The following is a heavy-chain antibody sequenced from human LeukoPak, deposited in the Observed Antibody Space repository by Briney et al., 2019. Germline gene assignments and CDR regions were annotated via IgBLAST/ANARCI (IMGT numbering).Heavy chain of an antibody. J-gene: IGHJ3*01. Sequence: SQTLSLTCAISGDSVSRTDAGWNWIRQSPSRGLEWLGRIYYRSHWYGDDVLSMKSRITINPDTAKNQFSLQLKSVTPEDTALYYCARGGLIRGTLNNLIAFDLWGQGIMVTVSS. V-gene: IGHV6-1*01. D-gene: IGHD3-10*01. CDR2: IYYRSHWYG. CDR1: GDSVSRTDAG. CDR3: ARGGLIRGTLNNLIAFDL.